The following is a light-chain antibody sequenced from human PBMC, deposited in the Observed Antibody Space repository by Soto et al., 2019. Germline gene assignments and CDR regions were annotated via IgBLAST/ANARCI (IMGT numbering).Light chain of an antibody. V-gene: IGKV3-15*01. CDR2: DAS. J-gene: IGKJ3*01. CDR3: QQYNMWTGT. CDR1: QRVSSS. Sequence: EIVMTQSPATLSVSPGERVTLSCRASQRVSSSLAWFQQKPRQAPRLLIYDASTRATGIPARFSGSGSGTEFTLTISSLQSEDFAVYYCQQYNMWTGTFGPGTKVDIK.